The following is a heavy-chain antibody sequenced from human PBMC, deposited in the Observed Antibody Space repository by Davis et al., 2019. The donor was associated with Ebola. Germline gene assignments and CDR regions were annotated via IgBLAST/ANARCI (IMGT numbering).Heavy chain of an antibody. CDR1: GFTVSSNH. V-gene: IGHV3-53*05. J-gene: IGHJ4*02. CDR3: ATTQWLREFDN. D-gene: IGHD6-19*01. Sequence: GESLKISCAASGFTVSSNHMSWVRQAPGKGLEWVSVIYDHSTAYADSVRGRFIISRDKSNNTLYLEMNSLRVDDTAVNYCATTQWLREFDNWGQGTLVTVSS. CDR2: IYDHST.